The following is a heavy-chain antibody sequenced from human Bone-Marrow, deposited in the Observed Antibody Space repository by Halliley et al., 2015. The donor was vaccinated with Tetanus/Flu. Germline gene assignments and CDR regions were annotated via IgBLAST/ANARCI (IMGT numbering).Heavy chain of an antibody. V-gene: IGHV4-39*02. J-gene: IGHJ6*02. Sequence: TLSLTCTVSGGSIRSSDYYWGWIRQPPGQGLYWIGSIHYSGFAYNNPSLKSRLTMSVDTSKNHFSLQLSSVTAADSAVYYCVREDYIPDGMDVWGQGTTVTVSS. CDR2: IHYSGFA. D-gene: IGHD3-16*01. CDR3: VREDYIPDGMDV. CDR1: GGSIRSSDYY.